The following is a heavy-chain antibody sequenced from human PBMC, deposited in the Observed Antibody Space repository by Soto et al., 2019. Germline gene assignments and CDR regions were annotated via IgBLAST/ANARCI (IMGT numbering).Heavy chain of an antibody. CDR1: GGSFSGYY. CDR2: INHSGST. CDR3: ARACQGPRVVVYAFDI. J-gene: IGHJ3*02. V-gene: IGHV4-34*01. D-gene: IGHD2-15*01. Sequence: SETLSLTCAVYGGSFSGYYWSWIRQPPGKGLEWIGEINHSGSTNYNPSLKSRVTISVDTSKNQFSLKLSSVTAADTAVYYCARACQGPRVVVYAFDIWGQGTMVTVSS.